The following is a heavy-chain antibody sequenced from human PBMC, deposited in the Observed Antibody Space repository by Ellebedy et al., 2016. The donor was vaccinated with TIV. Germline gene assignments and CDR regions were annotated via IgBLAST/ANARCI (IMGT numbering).Heavy chain of an antibody. CDR1: GGSISSSSYY. J-gene: IGHJ6*02. Sequence: SQTLSLTXTVSGGSISSSSYYWGWIRQPPGKGLEWIGSIYYSGSTYYNPSLKSRVTISVDTSKNQFSLKLSSVTAADTAVYYCARLIWSGNYYYGMDVWGQGTTVTVSS. D-gene: IGHD3-3*01. CDR3: ARLIWSGNYYYGMDV. V-gene: IGHV4-39*01. CDR2: IYYSGST.